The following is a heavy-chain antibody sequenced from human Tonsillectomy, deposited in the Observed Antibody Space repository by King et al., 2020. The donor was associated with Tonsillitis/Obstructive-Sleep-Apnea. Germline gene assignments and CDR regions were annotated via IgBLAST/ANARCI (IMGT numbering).Heavy chain of an antibody. CDR1: GFTLTNYG. CDR3: VRGYYDSSGYWGSGY. Sequence: VQLVQSGGGVVQPGWSLRLSCAASGFTLTNYGMHWVRQAPGKGLEWVAVISYDGSNKYYADSVKGRFTISRDDSKNTLYLQMNSLRAEDTAVYYCVRGYYDSSGYWGSGYWGQGTLVTVSS. V-gene: IGHV3-30*03. CDR2: ISYDGSNK. D-gene: IGHD3-22*01. J-gene: IGHJ4*02.